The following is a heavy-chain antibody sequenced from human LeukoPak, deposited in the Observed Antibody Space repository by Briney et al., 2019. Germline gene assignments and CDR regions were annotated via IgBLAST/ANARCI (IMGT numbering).Heavy chain of an antibody. V-gene: IGHV3-23*01. D-gene: IGHD6-13*01. Sequence: PGGSLRLSCAASGFTFDDYAMHWVRQAPGKGLEWVSGISGSGDSPYYADSVKGRFTISRDNSKNTLSLQMDSLRAEDTAVYYCAKGWSGSSWYSIWGQGTMVTVSS. CDR1: GFTFDDYA. CDR2: ISGSGDSP. CDR3: AKGWSGSSWYSI. J-gene: IGHJ3*02.